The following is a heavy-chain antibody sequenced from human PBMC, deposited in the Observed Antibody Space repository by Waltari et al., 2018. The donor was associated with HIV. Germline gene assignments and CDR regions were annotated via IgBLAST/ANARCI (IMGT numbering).Heavy chain of an antibody. V-gene: IGHV3-30*01. J-gene: IGHJ4*02. Sequence: QVQLVESGGGVVQPGRSLRLSCAASGFTFSNYAIHWVRQAPGKGLGWVAVISYDGSNKYYADSGKGRFTISRDNSKNTLYLQMNSLRAEDTAVYYCARDARWPFHYFDYWGQGTLVTVSS. CDR2: ISYDGSNK. D-gene: IGHD2-15*01. CDR3: ARDARWPFHYFDY. CDR1: GFTFSNYA.